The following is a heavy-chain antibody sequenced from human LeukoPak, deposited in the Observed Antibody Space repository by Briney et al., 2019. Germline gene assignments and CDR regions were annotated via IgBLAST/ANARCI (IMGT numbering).Heavy chain of an antibody. CDR2: ISYDGSNK. Sequence: PGGSLRLSCAASGFTFSSYGMHWVRQAPGKGLEWVAVISYDGSNKYYADSVKGRFTISRDNSKNTLYLQMNSLRAEDTAVYYCAGYYDSSGYYGYQYGMDVWGQGTTVTVSS. J-gene: IGHJ6*02. CDR1: GFTFSSYG. CDR3: AGYYDSSGYYGYQYGMDV. D-gene: IGHD3-22*01. V-gene: IGHV3-30*03.